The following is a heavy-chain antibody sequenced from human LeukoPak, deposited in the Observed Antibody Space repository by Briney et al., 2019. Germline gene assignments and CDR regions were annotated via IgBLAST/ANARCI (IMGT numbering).Heavy chain of an antibody. CDR2: MNPNSGNT. V-gene: IGHV1-8*01. D-gene: IGHD6-13*01. Sequence: ASVKVSCKASGYTFTSYDINWVRQATGQGLEWMGWMNPNSGNTGYAQKFQGRVTMTRNTSISTAYMELSSLRSDDTAVYYCATTLSAAAGRGGAFDIWGQGTMVTVSS. CDR3: ATTLSAAAGRGGAFDI. J-gene: IGHJ3*02. CDR1: GYTFTSYD.